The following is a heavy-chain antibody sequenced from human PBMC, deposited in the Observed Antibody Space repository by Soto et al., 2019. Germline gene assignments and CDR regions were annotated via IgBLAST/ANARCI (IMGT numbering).Heavy chain of an antibody. J-gene: IGHJ6*02. V-gene: IGHV1-18*01. CDR1: GYTFTSYG. CDR2: FRAYNGNT. D-gene: IGHD2-15*01. CDR3: ARELPTMDV. Sequence: QVQLVQSGAEVKKPGASVKVSCKASGYTFTSYGISWVRQAPGQGIEWMGWFRAYNGNTNDAHKLQGRVTMTTHTSTSTAYMELRGLRSDDTAVYYCARELPTMDVWDQGTAVTVSS.